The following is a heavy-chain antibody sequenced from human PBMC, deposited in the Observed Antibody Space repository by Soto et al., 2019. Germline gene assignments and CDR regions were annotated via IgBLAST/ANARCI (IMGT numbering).Heavy chain of an antibody. J-gene: IGHJ4*02. D-gene: IGHD2-8*02. Sequence: PSETLSLTCAVSGGSISSGGYSWSWIRQPPGKGLEWIGDINHSGSTNYNPSLKSRVTISVDTSKNQFSLKLTSLTAADTAVYYCARDKITGLFDYWGQGTLVTVSS. CDR3: ARDKITGLFDY. CDR2: INHSGST. CDR1: GGSISSGGYS. V-gene: IGHV4-30-2*01.